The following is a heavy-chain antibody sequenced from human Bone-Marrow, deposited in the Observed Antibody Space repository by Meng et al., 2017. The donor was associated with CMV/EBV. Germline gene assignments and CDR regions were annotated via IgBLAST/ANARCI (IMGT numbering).Heavy chain of an antibody. V-gene: IGHV4-34*01. CDR2: ITHSGST. CDR3: APGFRSWSGSYSS. Sequence: HRQEVGAGLLQPSETLSLPCGFSGAPFSGYWSWVRQPPGKGLEWIGEITHSGSTNYNVSLKSRVTISIDTSKNQFSLKLSSVTATDTAVYYCAPGFRSWSGSYSSWGQGTLVTVSS. J-gene: IGHJ4*02. D-gene: IGHD1-26*01. CDR1: GAPFSGY.